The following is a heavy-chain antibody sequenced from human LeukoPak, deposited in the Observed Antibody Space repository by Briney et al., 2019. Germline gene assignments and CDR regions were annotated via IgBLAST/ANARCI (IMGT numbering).Heavy chain of an antibody. D-gene: IGHD2/OR15-2a*01. CDR1: GFTFDDYG. CDR2: INWNGGST. Sequence: GGSLRLSCAAPGFTFDDYGMSWVRQAPGKGLEWVSGINWNGGSTGYADSVKGRFTISRDNAKNSLYLQMNSLRAEDTALYYCARDSYLNHAFDIWGQGTMVTVSS. J-gene: IGHJ3*02. V-gene: IGHV3-20*04. CDR3: ARDSYLNHAFDI.